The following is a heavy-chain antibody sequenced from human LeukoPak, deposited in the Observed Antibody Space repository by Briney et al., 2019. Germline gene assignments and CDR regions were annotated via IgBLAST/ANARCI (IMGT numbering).Heavy chain of an antibody. CDR2: IYYSGST. Sequence: PSETLSLTCTVSGGSISSGGYYWSWIRQHPGKGLDWIGYIYYSGSTYYNPSLKSRVTISVDRSKNQFSLKLSSVTAADTAVYYCARAHGSGSFSLANWFDPWGQGTLVTVSS. J-gene: IGHJ5*02. CDR1: GGSISSGGYY. CDR3: ARAHGSGSFSLANWFDP. D-gene: IGHD3-10*01. V-gene: IGHV4-31*03.